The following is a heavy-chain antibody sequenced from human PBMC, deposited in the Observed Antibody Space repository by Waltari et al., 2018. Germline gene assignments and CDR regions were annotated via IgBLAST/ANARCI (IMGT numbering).Heavy chain of an antibody. CDR3: ASGYAGY. V-gene: IGHV3-20*04. J-gene: IGHJ4*02. CDR1: GFTFDTYG. Sequence: EVQLVESGGGVVRPGGSLRLSCTASGFTFDTYGMSWVRQAPGKGLEWVSGIDWDGGNTNYADSVKGRFTISRDNAKNSLYLQMNSLRAEDTAFYYCASGYAGYWGQGTLVTVSS. D-gene: IGHD2-8*01. CDR2: IDWDGGNT.